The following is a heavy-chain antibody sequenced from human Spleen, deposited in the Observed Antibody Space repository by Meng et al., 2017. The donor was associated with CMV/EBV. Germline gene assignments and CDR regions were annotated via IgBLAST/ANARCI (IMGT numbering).Heavy chain of an antibody. D-gene: IGHD3-16*01. CDR1: GFTFSSYS. J-gene: IGHJ5*02. CDR2: IYSGGST. V-gene: IGHV3-53*01. CDR3: ARDVGGNNWFDP. Sequence: GGSQRLSCAASGFTFSSYSMNWVRQAPGKGLEWVSVIYSGGSTYYADCVKGRFTISRDNSKNTLYLQMNSLRAEDTAVYYCARDVGGNNWFDPWGQGTLVTVSS.